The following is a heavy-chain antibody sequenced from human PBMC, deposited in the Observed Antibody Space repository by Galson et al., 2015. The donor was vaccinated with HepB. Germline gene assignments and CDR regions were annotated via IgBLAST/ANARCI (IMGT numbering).Heavy chain of an antibody. V-gene: IGHV3-11*01. D-gene: IGHD3-10*01. J-gene: IGHJ6*03. CDR2: ISSSGSNT. CDR3: ARALFSYYMDV. CDR1: GFTFSAYY. Sequence: SLRLSCAASGFTFSAYYMSWIRQAPGKGLEWVSYISSSGSNTYYADSVKGRFTISRDKAKNTLYLQMNSLRAEDTAVYYCARALFSYYMDVWGKGTPVTVSS.